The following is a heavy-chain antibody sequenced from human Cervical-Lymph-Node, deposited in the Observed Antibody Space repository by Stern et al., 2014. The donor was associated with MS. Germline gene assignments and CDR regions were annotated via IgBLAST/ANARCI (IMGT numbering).Heavy chain of an antibody. CDR3: ARAYGSGTFLGMDV. CDR2: VNPDSGST. D-gene: IGHD3-10*01. Sequence: QLVQSGAEVKKSGASVKVSCKASGYTFTDYYVHWVRQAPGQGLEWMGGVNPDSGSTKYAQRYQDSVTMTRDTSISTAYMELTRLRSDDTAVYYCARAYGSGTFLGMDVWGQGTTVIVSS. CDR1: GYTFTDYY. V-gene: IGHV1-2*04. J-gene: IGHJ6*02.